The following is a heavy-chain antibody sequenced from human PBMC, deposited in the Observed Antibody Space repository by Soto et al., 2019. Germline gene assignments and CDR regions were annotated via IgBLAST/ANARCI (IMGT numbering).Heavy chain of an antibody. Sequence: SETLSLTCTVSGGSISSYYWSWIRQPPGKGLEWIGYIYYSGSTNYNPSLKSRVTISVDTSKNQFSLKLSSVTAADTAVYYCGRALNWNGGPYDYWGQGTLVTVSS. CDR1: GGSISSYY. CDR2: IYYSGST. V-gene: IGHV4-59*01. CDR3: GRALNWNGGPYDY. J-gene: IGHJ4*02. D-gene: IGHD1-1*01.